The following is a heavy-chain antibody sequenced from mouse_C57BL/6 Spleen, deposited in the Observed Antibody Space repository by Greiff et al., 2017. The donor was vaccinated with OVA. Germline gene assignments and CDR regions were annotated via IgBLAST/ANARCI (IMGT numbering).Heavy chain of an antibody. D-gene: IGHD3-2*02. J-gene: IGHJ4*01. V-gene: IGHV5-9*01. CDR3: ARHGTAQATDYAMDY. Sequence: EVQVVESGGGLVKPGGSLKLSCAASGFTFSSYTMSWVRQTPEKRLEWVATISGGGGNTYYPDSVKGRFTISRDNAKNTLYLQMSSLRSEDTALYYCARHGTAQATDYAMDYWGQGTSVTVSS. CDR2: ISGGGGNT. CDR1: GFTFSSYT.